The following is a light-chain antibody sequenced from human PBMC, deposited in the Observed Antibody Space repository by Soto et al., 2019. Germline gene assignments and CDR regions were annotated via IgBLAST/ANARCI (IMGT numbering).Light chain of an antibody. CDR2: AAS. J-gene: IGKJ1*01. Sequence: DIQMTQSPPSLSASVGDRVTITGRARQGISTYLNWYQQKPGKAPNLMIYAASTLQSGIPSRFSGSGSGTDFSLPSSTLQPEEFATCYCQQSYSTPRTFGPGTQVDI. CDR1: QGISTY. CDR3: QQSYSTPRT. V-gene: IGKV1-39*01.